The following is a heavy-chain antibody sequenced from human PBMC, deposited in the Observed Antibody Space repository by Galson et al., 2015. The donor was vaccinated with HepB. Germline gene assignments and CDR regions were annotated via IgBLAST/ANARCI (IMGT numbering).Heavy chain of an antibody. D-gene: IGHD1-26*01. Sequence: SLRLSCAASGFTFSSYAMNWVRQAPGKGLEWVAVISYDGSNKYYADSVKGRFTISRDNSKNTLYLQMNSLRAEDTAVYYCARDSEPIYAFDIWGQGTMVTVSS. J-gene: IGHJ3*02. V-gene: IGHV3-30*04. CDR3: ARDSEPIYAFDI. CDR2: ISYDGSNK. CDR1: GFTFSSYA.